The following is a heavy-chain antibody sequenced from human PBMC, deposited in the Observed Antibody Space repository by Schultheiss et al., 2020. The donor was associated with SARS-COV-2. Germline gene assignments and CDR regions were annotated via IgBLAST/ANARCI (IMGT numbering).Heavy chain of an antibody. V-gene: IGHV4-59*01. J-gene: IGHJ4*02. D-gene: IGHD1/OR15-1a*01. CDR3: ARGNWNTDY. CDR2: IYYSGST. Sequence: SETLSLTCTVSGGSISSYYWSWIRQPPGKGLERIGYIYYSGSTNYNPSLKSRVTISVDTSKNQFSLKLSSVTAADTAVYDCARGNWNTDYWGQGTLVTVSS. CDR1: GGSISSYY.